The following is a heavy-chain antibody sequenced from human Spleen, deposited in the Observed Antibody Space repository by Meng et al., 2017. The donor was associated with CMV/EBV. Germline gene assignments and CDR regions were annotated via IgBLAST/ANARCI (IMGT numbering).Heavy chain of an antibody. CDR1: GFTFGTYS. J-gene: IGHJ3*01. V-gene: IGHV3-21*04. D-gene: IGHD1-26*01. CDR3: AKENEWEEDGGVFDV. CDR2: ISSGSRYI. Sequence: GESLKISCAASGFTFGTYSINWVRQAPGKGLEWVAYISSGSRYIYYADSVKGRFIISRANAKNSLYLQMNSLRAEDTALYYCAKENEWEEDGGVFDVWGQGTMVTVSS.